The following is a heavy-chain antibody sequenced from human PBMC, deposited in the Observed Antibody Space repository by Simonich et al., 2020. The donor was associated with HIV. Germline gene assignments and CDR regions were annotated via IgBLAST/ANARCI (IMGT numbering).Heavy chain of an antibody. V-gene: IGHV4-34*01. CDR2: INHRRST. CDR1: GGSFINYY. Sequence: QVQLQQWGAGLLKPSETLSLTCAGYGGSFINYYWSWIRHPPGKGLARIGEINHRRSTKYNASLKRLVTISVDTPKNPCSLKLTSVTAADTAVYYRAGHMCSAISCFEGYNWFDPWGQGNLVTVSS. J-gene: IGHJ5*02. D-gene: IGHD2-2*01. CDR3: AGHMCSAISCFEGYNWFDP.